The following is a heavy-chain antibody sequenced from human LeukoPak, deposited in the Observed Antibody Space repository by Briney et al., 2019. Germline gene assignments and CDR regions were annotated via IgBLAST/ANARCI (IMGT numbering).Heavy chain of an antibody. CDR3: ARGRPHGNDY. D-gene: IGHD4-23*01. V-gene: IGHV3-74*01. CDR2: IASDGSST. Sequence: GGSLRLSCAASGFTFSSYWMNWVRQAPGKGLVWVSRIASDGSSTTYVDSVKGRFSISRDNAKNTLYLQMNSLRVEDTAVYYCARGRPHGNDYWGQGTLVTVSS. J-gene: IGHJ4*02. CDR1: GFTFSSYW.